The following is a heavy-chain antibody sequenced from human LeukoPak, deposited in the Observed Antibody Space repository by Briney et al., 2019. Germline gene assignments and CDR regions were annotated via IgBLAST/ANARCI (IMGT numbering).Heavy chain of an antibody. V-gene: IGHV3-74*01. D-gene: IGHD1-26*01. Sequence: GGSLRLSCAASGCTFSNYWLHWIRQAPGKGLVWISRINSDGSSKRYADPEKRRFTTSRNNDKHTLYLQMTGLTAEAAAVYYCARVSSGSYFGYYYYYMDVWGKGTTVTASS. CDR2: INSDGSSK. CDR1: GCTFSNYW. J-gene: IGHJ6*03. CDR3: ARVSSGSYFGYYYYYMDV.